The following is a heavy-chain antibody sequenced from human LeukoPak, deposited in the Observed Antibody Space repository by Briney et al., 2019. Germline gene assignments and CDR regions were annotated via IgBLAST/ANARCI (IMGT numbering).Heavy chain of an antibody. CDR2: IYHSGST. Sequence: SETLSLTCIVPGGSISSGDFYWSWIRQPPGKGLEWIGYIYHSGSTYYNPSLKSRITISVDTSKNQLSLKVNSVIAADTAVYYCAREVSSAIGDCSSTSCYGGDAFDLWGQGTMVIVSS. D-gene: IGHD2-2*01. CDR1: GGSISSGDFY. V-gene: IGHV4-30-4*01. J-gene: IGHJ3*01. CDR3: AREVSSAIGDCSSTSCYGGDAFDL.